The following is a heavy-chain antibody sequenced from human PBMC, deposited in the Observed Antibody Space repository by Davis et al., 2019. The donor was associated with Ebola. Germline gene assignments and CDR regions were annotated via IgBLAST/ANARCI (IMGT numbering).Heavy chain of an antibody. CDR3: ARFSRGTIESY. Sequence: GESLKISCAASGFTFSSYWMSWVRQAPGKGLEWVANIKQGGSDKHYVDSVKGRFTISRDNAKNSLYLQMNSLRAEDTAVYYCARFSRGTIESYWGQGTLVTVSS. J-gene: IGHJ4*02. CDR1: GFTFSSYW. CDR2: IKQGGSDK. D-gene: IGHD5/OR15-5a*01. V-gene: IGHV3-7*01.